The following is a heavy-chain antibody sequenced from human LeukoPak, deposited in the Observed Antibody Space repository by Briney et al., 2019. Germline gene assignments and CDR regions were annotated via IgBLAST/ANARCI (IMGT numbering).Heavy chain of an antibody. CDR2: ISGSGDIT. CDR1: GFSFSNAW. V-gene: IGHV3-23*01. Sequence: GGSLRLSCAASGFSFSNAWVVWVRQAPGKGLEWVSGISGSGDITYYADSVKGRFTISRDNSKNTLYLQVNSLRAEDTAIYYCAKGGSATITTGGFDPWGQGTLVTVSS. D-gene: IGHD4-11*01. J-gene: IGHJ5*02. CDR3: AKGGSATITTGGFDP.